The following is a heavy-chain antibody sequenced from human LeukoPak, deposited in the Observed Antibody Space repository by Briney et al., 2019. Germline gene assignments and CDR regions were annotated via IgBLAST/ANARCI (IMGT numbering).Heavy chain of an antibody. CDR3: AREGEYSSGWYYFDY. Sequence: PSETLSLTCTVSGGTISSYYWSWIRQPAGKGLEWIGRIYTSGSTNYNPSLKSRVTMSVDTSKNQFSLKLSSVTAADTAVYYCAREGEYSSGWYYFDYWGQGTLVTVSS. J-gene: IGHJ4*02. D-gene: IGHD6-19*01. CDR1: GGTISSYY. CDR2: IYTSGST. V-gene: IGHV4-4*07.